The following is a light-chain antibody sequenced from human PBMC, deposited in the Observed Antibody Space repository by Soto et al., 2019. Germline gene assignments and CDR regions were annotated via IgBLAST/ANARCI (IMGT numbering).Light chain of an antibody. CDR3: GTWDSSLSAVV. CDR2: DNN. V-gene: IGLV1-51*01. Sequence: QSVLTQPPSVSADPGQKVTISCSGTNSNIGSNYVSWYQHLPKTSPKLLIYDNNKRPSGIPDRFSGSKSGTSATLGITGLQTGDEADYYCGTWDSSLSAVVFGGGTKLTVL. J-gene: IGLJ2*01. CDR1: NSNIGSNY.